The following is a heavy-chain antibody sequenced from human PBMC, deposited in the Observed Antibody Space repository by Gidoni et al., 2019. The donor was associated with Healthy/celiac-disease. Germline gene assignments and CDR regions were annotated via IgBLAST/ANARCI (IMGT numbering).Heavy chain of an antibody. V-gene: IGHV3-48*04. D-gene: IGHD3-10*01. CDR3: ARDSGLLLGFGGGSGAFDI. CDR2: ISSSSSTI. J-gene: IGHJ3*02. Sequence: EVQLVESGGGLVQPGGSLRLSCAATGFTFSPYSSNWVPQEPGKGLEWVSYISSSSSTIYYADSVKGRFTISRDNAKNALYLQMNSLRAEDTAVYYCARDSGLLLGFGGGSGAFDIWGQGTMVTVSS. CDR1: GFTFSPYS.